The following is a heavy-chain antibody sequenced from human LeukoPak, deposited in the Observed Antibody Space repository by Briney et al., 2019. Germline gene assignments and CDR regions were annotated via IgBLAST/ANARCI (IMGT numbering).Heavy chain of an antibody. CDR3: AKRARCSGGSCYGTWFDP. CDR2: ISGSGGST. Sequence: PGGSLRLSCAASGFTFSSYGMSWVRQAPGKGLEWVSAISGSGGSTYYADSVKGRFTISRDNSKNTLYLQMNSLRAEDTAVYYCAKRARCSGGSCYGTWFDPWGQGTLVTVSS. CDR1: GFTFSSYG. J-gene: IGHJ5*02. V-gene: IGHV3-23*01. D-gene: IGHD2-15*01.